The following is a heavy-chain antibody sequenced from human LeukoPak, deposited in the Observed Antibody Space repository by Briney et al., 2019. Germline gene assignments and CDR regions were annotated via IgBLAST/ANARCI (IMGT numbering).Heavy chain of an antibody. Sequence: SETLSLTCTVSGGSISSFYWSWIRQPPGKGLEWIGYIYYTGSTNYNPSLKSRLTISVDVSKNQFSLKLSSVTATDTAVYYCASLSTVTQGYFDSWGQGTLATVSS. CDR2: IYYTGST. CDR1: GGSISSFY. CDR3: ASLSTVTQGYFDS. D-gene: IGHD4-17*01. J-gene: IGHJ4*02. V-gene: IGHV4-59*08.